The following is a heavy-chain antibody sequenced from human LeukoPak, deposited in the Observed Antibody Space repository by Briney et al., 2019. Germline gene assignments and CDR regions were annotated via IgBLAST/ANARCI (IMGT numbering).Heavy chain of an antibody. J-gene: IGHJ4*02. CDR3: ARDGRYDFWSGYLDY. D-gene: IGHD3-3*01. Sequence: SETLSLTCAVYGGSFSGYYWSWIRQPPGKGLEWIGEINHSGSTNYNPSLKSRVTISVDTSKNQFSLKLSSVTAADTAVYYCARDGRYDFWSGYLDYWGQGTLVTVSS. CDR2: INHSGST. CDR1: GGSFSGYY. V-gene: IGHV4-34*01.